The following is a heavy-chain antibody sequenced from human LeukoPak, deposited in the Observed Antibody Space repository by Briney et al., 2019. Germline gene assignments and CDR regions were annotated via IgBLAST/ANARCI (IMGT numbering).Heavy chain of an antibody. D-gene: IGHD3-10*01. CDR1: EFTFSSYG. CDR3: ARGFRLDY. J-gene: IGHJ4*02. Sequence: GGSLRLSCAASEFTFSSYGMNWVRQAPGKGLEWVSYISSSGSAMYYADSVKDRFTISRDNTKNSLYLQMNSLRAEDTAVYYCARGFRLDYWGQGTLVTVSS. V-gene: IGHV3-48*03. CDR2: ISSSGSAM.